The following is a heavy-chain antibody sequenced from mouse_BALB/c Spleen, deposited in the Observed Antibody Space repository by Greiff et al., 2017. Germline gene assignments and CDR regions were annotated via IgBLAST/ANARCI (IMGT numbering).Heavy chain of an antibody. D-gene: IGHD2-3*01. CDR2: ISSGSSTI. CDR3: ARAGYYV. Sequence: EVQLVESGGGLVQPGGSRKLSCAASGFTFSSFGMHWVRQAPEKGLEWVAYISSGSSTIYYADTVKGRFTISRDNPKNTLFLQMTSLRSEDTAMYYCARAGYYVWGQGTTLTVSS. CDR1: GFTFSSFG. V-gene: IGHV5-17*02. J-gene: IGHJ2*01.